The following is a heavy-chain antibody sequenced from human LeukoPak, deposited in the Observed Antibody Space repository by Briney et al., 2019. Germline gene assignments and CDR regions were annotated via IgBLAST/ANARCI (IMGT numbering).Heavy chain of an antibody. CDR2: INPNSGGT. V-gene: IGHV1-2*02. Sequence: ASVKVSCKASGYTFTSYGISWVRQAPGQGLEWMGWINPNSGGTNYAQKFQGRVTMTRDTSISTAYMELSRLRSDDTAVYYCAREAPSSGSYWGYYFDYWGQGTLVTVSS. J-gene: IGHJ4*02. CDR1: GYTFTSYG. CDR3: AREAPSSGSYWGYYFDY. D-gene: IGHD1-26*01.